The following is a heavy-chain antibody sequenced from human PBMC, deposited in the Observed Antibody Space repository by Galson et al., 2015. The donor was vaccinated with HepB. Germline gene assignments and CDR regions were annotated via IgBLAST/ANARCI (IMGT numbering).Heavy chain of an antibody. Sequence: QAPGKGLEYVSTIDPSGSRTYFADSVKGRFTVSRDNSENMLYLQMNSLRAEDTAVYYCAKRVVPTRYFEYWGQGTLVTVSS. CDR3: AKRVVPTRYFEY. J-gene: IGHJ4*02. V-gene: IGHV3-23*01. CDR2: IDPSGSRT. D-gene: IGHD2-15*01.